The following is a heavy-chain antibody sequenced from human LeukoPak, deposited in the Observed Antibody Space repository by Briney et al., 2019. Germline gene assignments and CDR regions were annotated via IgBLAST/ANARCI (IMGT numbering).Heavy chain of an antibody. J-gene: IGHJ5*02. D-gene: IGHD3-3*01. CDR3: ASQYYDFWSGPNPWFDP. Sequence: GASVTVSCKASGGTFSSYAISWVRQAPGQGLEWMGGIIPIFGTANYAQKFQGRVTITADESTSTAYMELSSLRSEDTAVYYCASQYYDFWSGPNPWFDPWGQGTLVTVSS. V-gene: IGHV1-69*01. CDR2: IIPIFGTA. CDR1: GGTFSSYA.